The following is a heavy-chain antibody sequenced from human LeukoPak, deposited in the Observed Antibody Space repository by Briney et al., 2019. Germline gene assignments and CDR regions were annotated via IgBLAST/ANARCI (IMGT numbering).Heavy chain of an antibody. Sequence: ASVKVSCKVSGYTLTELSMHWVRQAPGKGLEWMGGFDPEDGETIYAQKFQGRVTMTEDTSTDTAYMELSSLRSEDTAVYYCATATYSTNAFDIWGQGTMVTVSS. D-gene: IGHD6-13*01. CDR3: ATATYSTNAFDI. V-gene: IGHV1-24*01. CDR1: GYTLTELS. J-gene: IGHJ3*02. CDR2: FDPEDGET.